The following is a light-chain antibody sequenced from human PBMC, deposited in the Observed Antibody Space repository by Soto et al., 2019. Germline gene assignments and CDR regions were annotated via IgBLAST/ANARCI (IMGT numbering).Light chain of an antibody. V-gene: IGKV1-27*01. J-gene: IGKJ5*01. Sequence: DIQMTQSPPSLSASVGDRVTITCRASQGIGNSLAWYQQKPGTVPKLLIYSASTLQSGVPSRFSGSGSGTDFTLTISSLQPEDVACYYCQKYNTVPATFGQGTRLEIK. CDR1: QGIGNS. CDR2: SAS. CDR3: QKYNTVPAT.